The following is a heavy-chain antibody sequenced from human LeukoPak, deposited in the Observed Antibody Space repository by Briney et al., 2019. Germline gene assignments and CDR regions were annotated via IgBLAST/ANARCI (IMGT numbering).Heavy chain of an antibody. CDR3: ARDSYYGSGSPPYYYYYYMDV. Sequence: ASVKVSCKPSGYTFIRHYIHWVRQAPGQGLEWMGWISAYNGNTNYAQKLQGRVTMTTDTSTSTAYMELRSLRSDDTAVYYCARDSYYGSGSPPYYYYYYMDVWGKGTTVTVSS. D-gene: IGHD3-10*01. J-gene: IGHJ6*03. CDR1: GYTFIRHY. V-gene: IGHV1-18*04. CDR2: ISAYNGNT.